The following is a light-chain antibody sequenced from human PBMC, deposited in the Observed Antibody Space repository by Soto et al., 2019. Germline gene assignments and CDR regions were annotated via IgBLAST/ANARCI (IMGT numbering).Light chain of an antibody. CDR1: SSNIGAGYE. V-gene: IGLV1-40*01. Sequence: QSVLTQPPSVSGAPGQRVTISCTGSSSNIGAGYEVHWYQQLPGTAPKLLIYGDRYRPSGVPDRFSGSKSGTSVSLAITGLQAEDEADYHCQSYDSSLSGMVFGGGSKVTVL. CDR3: QSYDSSLSGMV. CDR2: GDR. J-gene: IGLJ3*02.